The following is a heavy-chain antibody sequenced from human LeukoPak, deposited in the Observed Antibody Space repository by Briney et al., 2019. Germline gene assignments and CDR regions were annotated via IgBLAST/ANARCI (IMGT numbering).Heavy chain of an antibody. CDR3: ARPRDIVLMVYANDYYYYGMDV. Sequence: GASVKVSCKASGGTFISYAISWVRQAPGQGLEWMGGIIPIFGTANYAQKFQGRVTITADESTSTAYMELSSLRSEDTAVYYCARPRDIVLMVYANDYYYYGMDVWGQGTTVTVSS. D-gene: IGHD2-8*01. J-gene: IGHJ6*02. CDR2: IIPIFGTA. CDR1: GGTFISYA. V-gene: IGHV1-69*13.